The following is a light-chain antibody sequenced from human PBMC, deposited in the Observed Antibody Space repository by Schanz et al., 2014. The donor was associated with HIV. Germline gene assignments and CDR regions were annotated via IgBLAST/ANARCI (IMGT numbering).Light chain of an antibody. CDR1: SSNIKMNA. J-gene: IGLJ3*02. CDR2: ATY. Sequence: QSVLTQPPSASGTPGQRVTISCSGSSSNIKMNAVNWYQHLPGMGPKLLIYATYNRPSGVPDRFSGSESGTSASLAISGLQSEDEGDFYCATWDDSLNGWVFGGGTKLTVL. CDR3: ATWDDSLNGWV. V-gene: IGLV1-44*01.